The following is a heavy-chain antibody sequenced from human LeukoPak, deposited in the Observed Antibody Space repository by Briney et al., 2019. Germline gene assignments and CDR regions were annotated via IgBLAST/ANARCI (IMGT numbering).Heavy chain of an antibody. CDR3: AAGKVSWFDP. CDR2: LYPQEGET. V-gene: IGHV1-24*01. CDR1: VDTLTELS. Sequence: ASVKVSCKVSVDTLTELSMHWVRQAPGKGLEWRGGLYPQEGETNYAQKCQGTGTMTEDTSNDTAYVELSSLRSEDTAVYSCAAGKVSWFDPWGKGTMVTVSS. J-gene: IGHJ5*02.